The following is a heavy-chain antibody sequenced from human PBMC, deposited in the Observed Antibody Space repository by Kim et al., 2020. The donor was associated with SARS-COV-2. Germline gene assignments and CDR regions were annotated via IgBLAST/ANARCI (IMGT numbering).Heavy chain of an antibody. CDR1: GGSISSGGYY. J-gene: IGHJ4*02. V-gene: IGHV4-31*03. CDR3: ASAAVVVSPYYFDY. CDR2: IYYSGST. Sequence: SETLSLTCTVSGGSISSGGYYWSWIRQHPGKGLEWIGYIYYSGSTYYNPSLKSRVTISVDTSKNQFSLKLSSVTAADTAVYYCASAAVVVSPYYFDYWGQGTLVTVSS. D-gene: IGHD3-22*01.